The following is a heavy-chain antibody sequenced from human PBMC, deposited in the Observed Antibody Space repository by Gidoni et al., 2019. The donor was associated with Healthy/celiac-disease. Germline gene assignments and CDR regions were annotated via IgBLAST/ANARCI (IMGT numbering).Heavy chain of an antibody. D-gene: IGHD6-19*01. CDR3: ARSSSSRWLVRGAFDY. CDR2: INHTGST. V-gene: IGHV4-34*01. J-gene: IGHJ4*02. Sequence: QVQLQQCGAGLLKPSETLSLTCAVSGWSFRGYYWSWIRQPPVKGLEWIGEINHTGSTNYNPSLKSRVTISVDTSKNQFSLKLSAVTAADTAVYYCARSSSSRWLVRGAFDYWGQGTLVTVSS. CDR1: GWSFRGYY.